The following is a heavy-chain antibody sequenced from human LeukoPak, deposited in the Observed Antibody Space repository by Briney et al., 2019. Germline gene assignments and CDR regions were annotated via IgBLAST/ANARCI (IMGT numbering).Heavy chain of an antibody. Sequence: ASVKVSCKSSGYTFSIYGFTWVRHAPGQGLEWMGWISAYNGKTLYAEKFQGRVTMSTDTATSTVYMELRSLRSDDTAVYYCARVSYLRPSDYMDVWGKGTTVTVSS. V-gene: IGHV1-18*01. CDR3: ARVSYLRPSDYMDV. D-gene: IGHD1-26*01. CDR2: ISAYNGKT. J-gene: IGHJ6*03. CDR1: GYTFSIYG.